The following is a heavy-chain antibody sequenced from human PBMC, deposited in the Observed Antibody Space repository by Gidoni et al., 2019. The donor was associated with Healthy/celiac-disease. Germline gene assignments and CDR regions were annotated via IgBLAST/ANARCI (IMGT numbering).Heavy chain of an antibody. CDR3: AREDIVVVVAATKGADAFDI. V-gene: IGHV1-46*01. CDR2: INPSGGST. D-gene: IGHD2-15*01. Sequence: QVQLVQSGAEVKKPGASVKVSCKASGYTFTSYYMHWVRQAPGQGLEWMGIINPSGGSTSYAQKFQGRVTMNRDTSTSTVYMELSSLRSEDTDVYYCAREDIVVVVAATKGADAFDIWGQGTMVTVSS. CDR1: GYTFTSYY. J-gene: IGHJ3*02.